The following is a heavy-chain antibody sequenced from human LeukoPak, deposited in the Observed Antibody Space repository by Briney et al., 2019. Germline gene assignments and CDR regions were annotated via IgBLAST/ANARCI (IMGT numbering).Heavy chain of an antibody. CDR2: IKQDGSEE. CDR3: ARDRAGYSSGYYYYYGMDV. V-gene: IGHV3-7*01. D-gene: IGHD6-19*01. J-gene: IGHJ6*02. Sequence: GGSLRLSCAASGFTFSSYWMSWVRQAPGKGLEWVANIKQDGSEEYYVDSVKGRFTISRDNAKDSLYLQMNSLRAEDTAVYYCARDRAGYSSGYYYYYGMDVWGQGTTVTVSS. CDR1: GFTFSSYW.